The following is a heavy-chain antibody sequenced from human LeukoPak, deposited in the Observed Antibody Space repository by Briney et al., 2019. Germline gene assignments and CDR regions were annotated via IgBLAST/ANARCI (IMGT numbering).Heavy chain of an antibody. CDR1: GRSFSGYY. J-gene: IGHJ4*02. V-gene: IGHV4-34*01. CDR2: INHSGST. CDR3: ARLRLAVVAAPFYFDY. Sequence: SETLSLTCAVYGRSFSGYYWSWIRQPPGKGLEWIGEINHSGSTNYDPSLKSRVTISVDTSKNQFSLKLSSVTAADTAVYYCARLRLAVVAAPFYFDYWGQGTLVTVSS. D-gene: IGHD2-15*01.